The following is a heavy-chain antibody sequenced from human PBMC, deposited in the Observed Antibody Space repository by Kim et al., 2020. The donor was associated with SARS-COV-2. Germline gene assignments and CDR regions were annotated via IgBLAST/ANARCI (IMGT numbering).Heavy chain of an antibody. CDR1: GFTFGDYA. D-gene: IGHD3-10*01. J-gene: IGHJ4*02. CDR3: TSSLVRGVIWIDY. V-gene: IGHV3-49*03. Sequence: GGSLRLSCTASGFTFGDYAMSWFRQAPGKGLEWVGFIRSKAYGGTTEYAASVKGRFTISRVDSKSIAYLQMNSLKTEDTAVYYCTSSLVRGVIWIDYWGQKTLVTVSS. CDR2: IRSKAYGGTT.